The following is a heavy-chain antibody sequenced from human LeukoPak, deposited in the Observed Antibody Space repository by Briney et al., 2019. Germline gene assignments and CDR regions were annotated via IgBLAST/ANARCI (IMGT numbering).Heavy chain of an antibody. CDR3: ARSPYGDYPGGDY. V-gene: IGHV3-30-3*01. J-gene: IGHJ4*02. CDR2: ISYDGSNK. Sequence: PGRSLRLSCAASGFTFSSYAMHWVRQAPGKGLEWVAVISYDGSNKYYADSVKGRFTTSRDNSKNTLYLQMNSLRAEDTAVYYCARSPYGDYPGGDYWGQGTLVTVSS. D-gene: IGHD4-17*01. CDR1: GFTFSSYA.